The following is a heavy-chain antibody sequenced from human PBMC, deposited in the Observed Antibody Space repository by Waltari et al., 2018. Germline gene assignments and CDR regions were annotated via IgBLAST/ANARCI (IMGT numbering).Heavy chain of an antibody. D-gene: IGHD3-22*01. CDR2: IYYSGST. CDR1: GGSISSSSYY. J-gene: IGHJ2*01. CDR3: AGRNYYDRGWYFDL. Sequence: QLQLQESGPGLVKPSETLSLTCTASGGSISSSSYYWGWIRQPPGKGLEWIGSIYYSGSTYYNPSLKSRVTISVDTSKNQFSLKLSSVTAADTAVYYCAGRNYYDRGWYFDLWGRGTLVTVSS. V-gene: IGHV4-39*01.